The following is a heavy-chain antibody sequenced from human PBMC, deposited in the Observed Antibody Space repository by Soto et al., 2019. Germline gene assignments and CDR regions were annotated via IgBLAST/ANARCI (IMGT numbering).Heavy chain of an antibody. V-gene: IGHV3-53*01. Sequence: GGSLRLSCAASGFTVSSNYMSWVRQAPGKGLEWVSVIYSGGSTYYADSVKGRFTISRDNSKNTLYLQMNSLRAEDTAVYYCASTDLGQRQYIAVADAFDIWGQGTMVTVSS. J-gene: IGHJ3*02. D-gene: IGHD6-19*01. CDR2: IYSGGST. CDR1: GFTVSSNY. CDR3: ASTDLGQRQYIAVADAFDI.